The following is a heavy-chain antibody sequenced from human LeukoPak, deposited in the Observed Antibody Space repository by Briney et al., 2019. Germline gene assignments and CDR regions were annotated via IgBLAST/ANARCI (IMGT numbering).Heavy chain of an antibody. V-gene: IGHV3-23*01. CDR2: ISGSGANT. CDR3: AKGASSGWLLYWFDP. D-gene: IGHD6-19*01. CDR1: GLTLSNYA. J-gene: IGHJ5*02. Sequence: GGSLRLSCTASGLTLSNYAMTWVRQTPGKGLEWVSGISGSGANTYYADSVKGRFTIFRDNSKNTLYLQMIALRAEDMAVYYCAKGASSGWLLYWFDPWGQGTLVIVSS.